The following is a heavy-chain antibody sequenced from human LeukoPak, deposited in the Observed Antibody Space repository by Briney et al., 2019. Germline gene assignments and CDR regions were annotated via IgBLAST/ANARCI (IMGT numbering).Heavy chain of an antibody. Sequence: GGSLRLSCAASGFTFSSAWMHWVRQTPGKGLVWVSRSNSDGSGTNYADSVKGRFTISRDNAKNMVNLQMNSLRAEDTAIYYCTRDYSYAMAVWGQGTTVTVSS. CDR2: SNSDGSGT. CDR3: TRDYSYAMAV. CDR1: GFTFSSAW. D-gene: IGHD2-21*01. J-gene: IGHJ6*02. V-gene: IGHV3-74*01.